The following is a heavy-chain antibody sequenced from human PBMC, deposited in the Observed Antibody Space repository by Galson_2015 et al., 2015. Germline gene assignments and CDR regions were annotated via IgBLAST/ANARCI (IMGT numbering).Heavy chain of an antibody. CDR2: ISSSSRYI. D-gene: IGHD3-9*01. J-gene: IGHJ3*02. CDR1: GFTFSSYS. V-gene: IGHV3-21*01. Sequence: SLRLSCAASGFTFSSYSMNWVRQAPGKGLEWVSSISSSSRYIYYADSVKGRFTIPRDNAKNSLYLQMNSLRAEDTAVYYCARGYDILTGYYRHHGAFDIWGQGTMVTVSS. CDR3: ARGYDILTGYYRHHGAFDI.